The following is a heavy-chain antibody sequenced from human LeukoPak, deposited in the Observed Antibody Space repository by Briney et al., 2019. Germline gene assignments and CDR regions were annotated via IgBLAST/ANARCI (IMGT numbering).Heavy chain of an antibody. CDR3: AVGGIPGYYYGMDV. CDR1: GGTFSSYA. CDR2: IIPIFGTA. D-gene: IGHD3-16*01. Sequence: ASVKVSCKASGGTFSSYAISWVRQAPGQGLEWMGGIIPIFGTANYAQKLQGRVTITADESTSTAYMELSSLRSEDTAVYYCAVGGIPGYYYGMDVWGQGTTVTVSS. V-gene: IGHV1-69*13. J-gene: IGHJ6*02.